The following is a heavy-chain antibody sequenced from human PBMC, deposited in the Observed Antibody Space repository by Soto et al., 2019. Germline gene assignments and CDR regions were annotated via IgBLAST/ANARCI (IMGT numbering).Heavy chain of an antibody. CDR3: ARVSHDDSSGYFFRGHDAFDI. J-gene: IGHJ3*02. Sequence: GGSLRLSCAASGFTFSSYAMHWVRQAPGKGLEWVAVISYDGSNKYYADSVKGRFTISRDNSKNTLYLQMNSLRAEDTAVYYCARVSHDDSSGYFFRGHDAFDIWGQGTMVTVSS. D-gene: IGHD3-22*01. V-gene: IGHV3-30-3*01. CDR1: GFTFSSYA. CDR2: ISYDGSNK.